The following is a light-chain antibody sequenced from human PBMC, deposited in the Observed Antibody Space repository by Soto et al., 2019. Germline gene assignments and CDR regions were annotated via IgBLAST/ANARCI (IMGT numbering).Light chain of an antibody. Sequence: DIHMTHSLSTLSSSVGDGFTITCRASQSISSWLAWYQQKPGKAPKLLIYDASGLESGVPSRFSGSGSGTEFTLTISSLQSEDFAVYYCQQYNDWPRTFGQGTKVDIK. CDR3: QQYNDWPRT. V-gene: IGKV1-5*01. J-gene: IGKJ1*01. CDR2: DAS. CDR1: QSISSW.